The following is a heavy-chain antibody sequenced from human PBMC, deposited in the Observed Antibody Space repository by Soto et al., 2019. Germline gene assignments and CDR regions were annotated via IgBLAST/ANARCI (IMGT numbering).Heavy chain of an antibody. CDR2: IYYSGST. Sequence: SETLSLTCTVSGGSISSYYWSWIRQPPGKGLEWIGYIYYSGSTNYNPSLKSRVTISVDTSKNQFSLKLSSVTAADTAVYYCAREGYSSSWYASGAFDIWGQGTRVTVSS. J-gene: IGHJ3*02. CDR1: GGSISSYY. D-gene: IGHD6-13*01. CDR3: AREGYSSSWYASGAFDI. V-gene: IGHV4-59*01.